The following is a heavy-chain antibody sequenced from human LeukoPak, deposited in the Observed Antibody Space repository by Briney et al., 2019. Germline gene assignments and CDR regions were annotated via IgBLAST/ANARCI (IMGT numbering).Heavy chain of an antibody. Sequence: SQTLSLTCAISGDSVSSNSVTWNWIRQSPSRGLEWLGRTYYRSTWYNDYAVSVGGRITVNPDTSKNQFSLHLNSVTPEDTAVYYCARRLTQYDCFDPWGQGILVTVSS. D-gene: IGHD2-2*01. J-gene: IGHJ5*02. CDR2: TYYRSTWYN. V-gene: IGHV6-1*01. CDR3: ARRLTQYDCFDP. CDR1: GDSVSSNSVT.